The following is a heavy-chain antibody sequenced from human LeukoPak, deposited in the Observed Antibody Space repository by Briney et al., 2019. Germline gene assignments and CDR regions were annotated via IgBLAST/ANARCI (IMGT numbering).Heavy chain of an antibody. J-gene: IGHJ4*02. D-gene: IGHD4-17*01. Sequence: ASVKVSCKATGYTFTSYGISWVRQAPGQGLEWMGWISAYNGNANYAQKLQGRVTVTTDTSTSTAYMELRSLRSDDTAVYYCAREVAVTTGGGPVDYWGQGTLVTVSS. CDR2: ISAYNGNA. V-gene: IGHV1-18*01. CDR3: AREVAVTTGGGPVDY. CDR1: GYTFTSYG.